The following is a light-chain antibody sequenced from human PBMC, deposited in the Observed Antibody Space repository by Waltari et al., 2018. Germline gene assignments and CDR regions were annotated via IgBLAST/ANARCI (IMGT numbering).Light chain of an antibody. CDR1: SSNIGSNA. V-gene: IGLV1-44*01. CDR3: ATWDDRQTGYVV. J-gene: IGLJ2*01. CDR2: SNG. Sequence: QSALTQPPSASGTPGQRVIISCSGSSSNIGSNAVSWYRQFPGTAPRLLIYSNGGPTSGVPDRFSGSKSGTSASLTISGLQSDDAADYYCATWDDRQTGYVVFGGGTKLTVL.